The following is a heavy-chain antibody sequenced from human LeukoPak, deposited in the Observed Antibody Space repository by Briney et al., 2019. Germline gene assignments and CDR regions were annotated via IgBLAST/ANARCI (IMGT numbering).Heavy chain of an antibody. Sequence: SETLSLTCAVSGGSISSGGYSWNWIRQPPGKGLEWIGYIYHSGSTYYNPSLKSRVTISVDRSKNQFSLELSSVTAADTAVYYGARDGSPELITMATWGYFDLWGRGTLVTVSS. CDR3: ARDGSPELITMATWGYFDL. V-gene: IGHV4-30-2*01. CDR1: GGSISSGGYS. CDR2: IYHSGST. J-gene: IGHJ2*01. D-gene: IGHD3-10*01.